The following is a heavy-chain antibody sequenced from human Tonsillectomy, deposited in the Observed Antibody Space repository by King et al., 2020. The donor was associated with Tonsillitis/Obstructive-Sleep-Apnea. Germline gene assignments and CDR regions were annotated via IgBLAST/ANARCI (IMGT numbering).Heavy chain of an antibody. V-gene: IGHV5-51*01. CDR2: IYPGDSDT. CDR1: GYSFTSYW. Sequence: VQLVESGAEVKKPGESLKISCKGSGYSFTSYWIGWVRQMPGKGLEWMGIIYPGDSDTRYSPSFQGQVTISADKSISAAYLQGSSLKASDTAMYYCARQVSSSLRFWDYWGQGTLVTVSS. J-gene: IGHJ4*02. CDR3: ARQVSSSLRFWDY. D-gene: IGHD6-6*01.